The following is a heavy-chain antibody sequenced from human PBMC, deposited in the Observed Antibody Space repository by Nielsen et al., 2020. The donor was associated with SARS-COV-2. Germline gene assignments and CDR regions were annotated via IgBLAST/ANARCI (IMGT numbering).Heavy chain of an antibody. V-gene: IGHV3-49*03. Sequence: GESLKISCTASGFTFGDYAMSWFRQAPGKGLEWVGFIRSKAYGGTTEYAASVKGRFTISRDDSKSIAYLQMNSLKTEDTAVYYCTRDRERGYSYGYVYWGQGTLVTVSS. CDR1: GFTFGDYA. D-gene: IGHD5-18*01. CDR2: IRSKAYGGTT. J-gene: IGHJ4*02. CDR3: TRDRERGYSYGYVY.